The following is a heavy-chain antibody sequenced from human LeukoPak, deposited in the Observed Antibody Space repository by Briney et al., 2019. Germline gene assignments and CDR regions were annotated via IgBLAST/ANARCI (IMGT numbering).Heavy chain of an antibody. V-gene: IGHV4-34*01. CDR3: ARGRRVVTVYYFDY. CDR1: GGSFSGYY. J-gene: IGHJ4*02. CDR2: INHSGST. Sequence: PSETLSLTCAVYGGSFSGYYWSWIRQPPGKGLEWIGEINHSGSTYYNPSLKSRVTISVDTSKNQFSLKLSSVTAADTAVYYCARGRRVVTVYYFDYWGQGTLVTVSS. D-gene: IGHD2-21*02.